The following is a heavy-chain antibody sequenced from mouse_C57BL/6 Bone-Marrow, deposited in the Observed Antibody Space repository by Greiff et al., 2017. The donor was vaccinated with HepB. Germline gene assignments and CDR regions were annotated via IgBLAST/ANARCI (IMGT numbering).Heavy chain of an antibody. Sequence: QVQLQQPGAELVKPGASVKVSCKASGYTFTSYWMHWVKQRPGQGLEWIGRIHPSDSDTNYNQKFKGKATLTVDKSSSTAYMQLSSLTSEDSAVYYCGITLYYYGSSSAWFAYWGQGTLVTVSA. D-gene: IGHD1-1*01. CDR3: GITLYYYGSSSAWFAY. V-gene: IGHV1-74*01. CDR1: GYTFTSYW. J-gene: IGHJ3*01. CDR2: IHPSDSDT.